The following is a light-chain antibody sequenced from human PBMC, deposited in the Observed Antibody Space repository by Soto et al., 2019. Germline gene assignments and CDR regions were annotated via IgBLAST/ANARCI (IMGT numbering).Light chain of an antibody. CDR3: QQSYSIPYT. V-gene: IGKV1-39*01. J-gene: IGKJ2*01. CDR2: AAS. Sequence: DIQVTQSASSLSASVGDRVTITCRANQSISSNLNWHQQKPGRAPKVLIYAASSLQSGVPSRFSGSGSGTDFTLTISSLQPEDFATYYCQQSYSIPYTFGQGTKLEIK. CDR1: QSISSN.